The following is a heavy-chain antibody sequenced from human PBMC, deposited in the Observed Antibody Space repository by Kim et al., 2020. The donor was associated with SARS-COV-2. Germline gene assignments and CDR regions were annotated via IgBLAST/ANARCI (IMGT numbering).Heavy chain of an antibody. J-gene: IGHJ3*02. D-gene: IGHD6-6*01. Sequence: SETLSLTCTVSGGSISSYYWSWIRQPPGKGLEWIGYIYYSGSTNYNPSLKSRVTISVDTSKNQFSLKLSSVTAADTAVYYCARGEGEYEYSSSPGAFDI. V-gene: IGHV4-59*01. CDR3: ARGEGEYEYSSSPGAFDI. CDR2: IYYSGST. CDR1: GGSISSYY.